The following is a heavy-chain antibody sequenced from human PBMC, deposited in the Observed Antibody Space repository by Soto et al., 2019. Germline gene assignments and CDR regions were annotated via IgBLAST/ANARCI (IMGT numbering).Heavy chain of an antibody. CDR2: AHYSGST. Sequence: SETLSLTCTVSGGSITNYYWSWIRQTPGKGLEWVGSAHYSGSTQYNPSLKSRVTTSVDTSRNQISLNLTSVTAADTAVYYCARRGLGARFDYWGQATLVTVSP. V-gene: IGHV4-59*01. D-gene: IGHD1-26*01. CDR3: ARRGLGARFDY. CDR1: GGSITNYY. J-gene: IGHJ4*02.